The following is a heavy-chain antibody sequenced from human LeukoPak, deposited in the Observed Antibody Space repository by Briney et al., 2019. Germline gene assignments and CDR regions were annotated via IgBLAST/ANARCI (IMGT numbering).Heavy chain of an antibody. D-gene: IGHD2-15*01. J-gene: IGHJ4*02. CDR1: GFTFSSYW. V-gene: IGHV3-7*05. Sequence: GGSLRLSCAAPGFTFSSYWMSWVRQAPGKGLEWVANIKQDGSEKYYVDSVKGRFTISRDNAKNSLYLQMNSLRAEDTAVYYCARESTPYRGLDYWGQGTLVTVSS. CDR3: ARESTPYRGLDY. CDR2: IKQDGSEK.